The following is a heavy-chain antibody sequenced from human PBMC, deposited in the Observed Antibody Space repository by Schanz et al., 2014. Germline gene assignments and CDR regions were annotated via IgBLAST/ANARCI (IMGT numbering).Heavy chain of an antibody. Sequence: QILLVQPGPEVKKPGASVKVSCKASGYTLSAYSLHWVRQAPGQGLEWMGIVNPSVRGTHFAREFQGRVTVTSDTSTSTVYMELSSLRSEDTAVYYCARGRGFYDYWGQGTLVTVSS. V-gene: IGHV1-46*01. D-gene: IGHD3-10*01. CDR2: VNPSVRGT. CDR1: GYTLSAYS. J-gene: IGHJ4*02. CDR3: ARGRGFYDY.